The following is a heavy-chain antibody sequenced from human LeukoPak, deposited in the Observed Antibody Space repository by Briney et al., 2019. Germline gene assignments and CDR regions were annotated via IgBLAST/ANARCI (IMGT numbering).Heavy chain of an antibody. D-gene: IGHD4/OR15-4a*01. V-gene: IGHV3-23*01. CDR3: ARRAGAYSHPYDY. CDR2: ISGSGGRT. Sequence: HPGGSLRLSCAASGFTFSNYGMSWVRQAPGKGLEWVSTISGSGGRTYYADSVKGRFTISRDNSKNTLYLQMNSLRAEDTAVYYCARRAGAYSHPYDYWGQGTLVTVSS. CDR1: GFTFSNYG. J-gene: IGHJ4*02.